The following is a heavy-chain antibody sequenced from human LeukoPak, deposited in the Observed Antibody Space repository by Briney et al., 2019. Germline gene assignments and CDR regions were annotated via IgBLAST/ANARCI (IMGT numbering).Heavy chain of an antibody. Sequence: SETLSLTCTVSGGSISSRGYYWAWMRQPPGKGLEWIGSIPHSGSTYYNPSLKSRVNIAADTSKNQFSLRLNSVTAADTAVHYCARQGAGGSDYWGQGTLVTVSS. V-gene: IGHV4-39*01. CDR1: GGSISSRGYY. CDR2: IPHSGST. D-gene: IGHD2-8*02. J-gene: IGHJ4*02. CDR3: ARQGAGGSDY.